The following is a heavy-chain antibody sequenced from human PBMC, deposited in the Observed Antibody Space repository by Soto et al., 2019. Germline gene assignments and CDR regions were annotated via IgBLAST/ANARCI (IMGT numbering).Heavy chain of an antibody. V-gene: IGHV4-59*01. CDR1: GGSISSYY. CDR3: ARIRRYSYGFYGMDV. Sequence: QVQLQESGPGLVKPSETLSLTCTVSGGSISSYYWSWIRQPPGKGLEWIGYIYYSGSTNYNPSLKSRVTISVDTSKNQFSLTLSSVTAADTAVYYCARIRRYSYGFYGMDVWGQGTTVTVSS. D-gene: IGHD5-18*01. J-gene: IGHJ6*02. CDR2: IYYSGST.